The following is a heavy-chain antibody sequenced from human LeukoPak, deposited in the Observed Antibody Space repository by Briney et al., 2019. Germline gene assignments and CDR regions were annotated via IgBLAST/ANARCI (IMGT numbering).Heavy chain of an antibody. Sequence: GGSLRLSCAASGFTFSSYSMNWVRQAPGKGLEWVSSISSSSSYIYYADSVKGRFTISRDNAKNPLYLQMNSLRAEDTAVYYCARVGSSWYDYWGQGTLVTVSS. D-gene: IGHD6-13*01. CDR3: ARVGSSWYDY. J-gene: IGHJ4*02. V-gene: IGHV3-21*01. CDR1: GFTFSSYS. CDR2: ISSSSSYI.